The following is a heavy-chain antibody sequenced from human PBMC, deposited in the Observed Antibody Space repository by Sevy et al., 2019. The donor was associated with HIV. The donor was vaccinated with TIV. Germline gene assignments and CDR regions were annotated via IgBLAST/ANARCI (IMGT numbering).Heavy chain of an antibody. V-gene: IGHV3-48*01. Sequence: GSLRLSCAASGFTFSSYSMNWVRQAPGKGLEWVSYISSSSSTIYYADSVKGRFTISRDNAKNSLYLQMNSLRAEDTAVYYCARVLGYSGYENFDYWGQGTLVTVSS. D-gene: IGHD5-12*01. CDR3: ARVLGYSGYENFDY. CDR1: GFTFSSYS. J-gene: IGHJ4*02. CDR2: ISSSSSTI.